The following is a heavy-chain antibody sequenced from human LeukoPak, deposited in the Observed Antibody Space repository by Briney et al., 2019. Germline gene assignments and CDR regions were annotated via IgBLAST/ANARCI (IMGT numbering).Heavy chain of an antibody. Sequence: GGSLRLSCAASGFTFSNYAMTWVRQPPGKGLEWVSAISGSGGGGNTYYADSVKGRFTISRDNTYNLLYLQMNSLRAEDTAVYYCARDRYGDGDAFDIWGQGTLVTVSS. CDR3: ARDRYGDGDAFDI. CDR1: GFTFSNYA. V-gene: IGHV3-23*01. D-gene: IGHD4-17*01. CDR2: ISGSGGGGNT. J-gene: IGHJ3*02.